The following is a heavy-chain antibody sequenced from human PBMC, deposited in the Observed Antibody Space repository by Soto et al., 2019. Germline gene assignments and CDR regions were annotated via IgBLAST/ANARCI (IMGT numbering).Heavy chain of an antibody. CDR2: IIPIFGTA. J-gene: IGHJ6*02. V-gene: IGHV1-69*01. CDR3: ARARYYYDSSGYYLGDYYYYGMDV. D-gene: IGHD3-22*01. CDR1: GGTFSSYA. Sequence: QVPLVQSGAEVKKPGSSVKVSCKASGGTFSSYAISWVRQAPGQGLEWMGGIIPIFGTANYAQKFQGRVTITADESTSTAYMELSSLRSEDTAVYYCARARYYYDSSGYYLGDYYYYGMDVWGQGTTVTVSS.